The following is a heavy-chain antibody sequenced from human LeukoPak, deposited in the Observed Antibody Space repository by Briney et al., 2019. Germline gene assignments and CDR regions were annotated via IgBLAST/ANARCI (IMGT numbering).Heavy chain of an antibody. Sequence: GGSLRLSCAASGLTVSSNYMSWVRQAPGKGLEWVSIIYKDGSTYYADSVKGQFIISRDNSKNTLYLQINSLTVEDTAVYYCARTTVAPGSYDAFDIWGQGTMVTVSS. V-gene: IGHV3-53*01. J-gene: IGHJ3*02. CDR1: GLTVSSNY. D-gene: IGHD4-23*01. CDR3: ARTTVAPGSYDAFDI. CDR2: IYKDGST.